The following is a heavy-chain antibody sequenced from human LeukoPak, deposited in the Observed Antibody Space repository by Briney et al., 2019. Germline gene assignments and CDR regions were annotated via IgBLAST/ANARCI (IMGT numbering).Heavy chain of an antibody. CDR3: ARETQLYCSSTSCYYDY. Sequence: GGSLRLSCAASGFTFSSYWMSWVRQAPGKGLEWVANIKQDGSEKYYVDSVKGRFTISRDNAKNSLYLQMNSLRAEDTAMYYCARETQLYCSSTSCYYDYWGQGTLVTVSS. CDR1: GFTFSSYW. D-gene: IGHD2-2*01. V-gene: IGHV3-7*01. CDR2: IKQDGSEK. J-gene: IGHJ4*02.